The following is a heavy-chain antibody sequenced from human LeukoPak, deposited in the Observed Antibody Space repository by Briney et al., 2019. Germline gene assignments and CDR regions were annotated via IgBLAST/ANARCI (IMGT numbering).Heavy chain of an antibody. CDR1: GFTFSSYG. J-gene: IGHJ4*02. Sequence: GGSLRLSCAASGFTFSSYGMSWVRQAPGKGLEWVSAISGSGGSTYYADSVKGRFTISRDNAKNSLYLQMNSLRAEDTAVYYCARHDYSSDYWGQGTLVTVSS. D-gene: IGHD4-11*01. V-gene: IGHV3-23*01. CDR2: ISGSGGST. CDR3: ARHDYSSDY.